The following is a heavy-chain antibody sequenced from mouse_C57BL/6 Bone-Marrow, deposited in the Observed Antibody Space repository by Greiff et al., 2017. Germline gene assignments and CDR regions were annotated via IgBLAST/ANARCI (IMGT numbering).Heavy chain of an antibody. CDR2: IYPGSGGT. CDR1: GYTFTSYG. J-gene: IGHJ3*01. Sequence: QVQLKESGAELARPGASVKLSCKASGYTFTSYGISWVKQRTGQGLEWIGEIYPGSGGTNYNEKFKGKATLTADKSSSTAYMQLSSLTSEDSAVYFCATTGTEWFAYWGQGTLVTVSA. CDR3: ATTGTEWFAY. V-gene: IGHV1-81*01. D-gene: IGHD4-1*02.